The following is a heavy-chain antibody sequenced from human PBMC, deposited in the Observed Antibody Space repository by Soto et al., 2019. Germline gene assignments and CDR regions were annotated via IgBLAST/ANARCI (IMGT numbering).Heavy chain of an antibody. V-gene: IGHV5-51*01. CDR2: IYPGDSDT. D-gene: IGHD6-13*01. CDR3: ARNSYSSRNSYYYYYGMDV. J-gene: IGHJ6*02. CDR1: GYSFTSYW. Sequence: GESLKISCKGSGYSFTSYWIGWVRQMPGKGLEWMGIIYPGDSDTRYSPSFQGQVTISADKSISTAYLQWSSLKASDTAMYYCARNSYSSRNSYYYYYGMDVWGQGTTVTVSS.